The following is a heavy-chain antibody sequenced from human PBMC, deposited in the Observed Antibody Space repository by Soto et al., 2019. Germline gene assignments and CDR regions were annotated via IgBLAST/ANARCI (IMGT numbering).Heavy chain of an antibody. D-gene: IGHD3-10*01. CDR3: ARDAPLPIRGYGMDV. CDR1: GGSISSGGYY. V-gene: IGHV4-31*03. J-gene: IGHJ6*02. Sequence: SETLSLTCTVSGGSISSGGYYWSWIRQHPGKGLEWIGYIYYSGSTYYNPSLKSRVTISVDTSKNQFSLKLSSVTAADTAVYYCARDAPLPIRGYGMDVWGQGTTVTVSS. CDR2: IYYSGST.